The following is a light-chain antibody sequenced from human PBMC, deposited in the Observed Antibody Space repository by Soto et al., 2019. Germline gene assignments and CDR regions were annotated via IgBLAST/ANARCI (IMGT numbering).Light chain of an antibody. CDR2: EGS. Sequence: QSALTQPASVSGSPGQSITISCTGTSSDVGSYNLVSWYQQHPGKAPKPMIYEGSKRPSGVSNRFSVSKSGNTASLTIAGLQAEDEADYYCCSYAGSSTVVFGGGTKVTVL. V-gene: IGLV2-23*01. CDR1: SSDVGSYNL. J-gene: IGLJ2*01. CDR3: CSYAGSSTVV.